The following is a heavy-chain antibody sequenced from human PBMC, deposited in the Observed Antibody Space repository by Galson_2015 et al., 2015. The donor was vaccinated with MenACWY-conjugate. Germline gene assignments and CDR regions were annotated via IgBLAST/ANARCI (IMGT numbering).Heavy chain of an antibody. J-gene: IGHJ2*01. CDR2: ISGNGGST. V-gene: IGHV3-23*01. D-gene: IGHD2-15*01. Sequence: SLRLSCAASGFTLSSYWMHWVRQVPGKGPEWVSSISGNGGSTYYADSVKGRFIISRDHSKNTVSLQMNSLRGDDTAIYHCARWRNWFFDLWGRGTLVSVSS. CDR3: ARWRNWFFDL. CDR1: GFTLSSYW.